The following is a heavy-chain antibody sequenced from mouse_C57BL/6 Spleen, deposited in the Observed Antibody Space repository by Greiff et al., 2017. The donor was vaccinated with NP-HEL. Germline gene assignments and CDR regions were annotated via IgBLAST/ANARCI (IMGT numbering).Heavy chain of an antibody. J-gene: IGHJ1*03. V-gene: IGHV1-53*01. D-gene: IGHD1-1*01. Sequence: QVQLQQPGTELVKPGASVKLSCKASGYTFTSYWMHWVKQRPGQGLEWIGNINPSNGGTNYNEKFKSKATLTVDKSSSTAYMQRSSLTSEDSAVYYCARATVVATRYFDVWGTGTTVTVSS. CDR1: GYTFTSYW. CDR2: INPSNGGT. CDR3: ARATVVATRYFDV.